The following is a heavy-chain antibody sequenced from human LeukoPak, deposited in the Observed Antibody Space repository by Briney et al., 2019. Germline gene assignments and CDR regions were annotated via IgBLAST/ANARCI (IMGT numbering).Heavy chain of an antibody. CDR3: ARGIVAKMGDYYYYMDV. D-gene: IGHD3-22*01. CDR2: IKQDGSEK. J-gene: IGHJ6*03. V-gene: IGHV3-7*01. Sequence: GGSLRLSCAASGFTFSSYWMSWVRQAPGKGLEWVANIKQDGSEKYYVDSVKGRSTISRDNAKNSLYLQMNSLRAEDTAVYYCARGIVAKMGDYYYYMDVWGKGTTVTVSS. CDR1: GFTFSSYW.